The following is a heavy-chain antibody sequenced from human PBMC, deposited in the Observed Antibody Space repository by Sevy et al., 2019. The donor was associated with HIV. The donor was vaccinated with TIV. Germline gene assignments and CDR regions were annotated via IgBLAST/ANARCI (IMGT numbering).Heavy chain of an antibody. CDR2: LSFGCGEI. J-gene: IGHJ4*02. CDR3: AREGCTKPHDY. V-gene: IGHV3-23*01. CDR1: GFTFSKYS. Sequence: GRSLRLSCAASGFTFSKYSMSWVRQPPGKGLEWVSTLSFGCGEINYADSVKGRFTMSRDNSKSSVYLQMNNLRPEDSAVYYCAREGCTKPHDYWGQGTLVTVSS. D-gene: IGHD2-8*01.